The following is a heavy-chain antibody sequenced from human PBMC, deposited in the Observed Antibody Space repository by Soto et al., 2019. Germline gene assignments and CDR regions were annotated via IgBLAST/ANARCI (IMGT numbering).Heavy chain of an antibody. CDR2: INHSGST. CDR3: ARRYGLSAFDI. V-gene: IGHV4-34*01. CDR1: GGSFSGYY. Sequence: PSETLSLTCAVYGGSFSGYYWTWIRQPPGTGLEWIGEINHSGSTNYNPSLKSRVTISVDTSKNQFSLKLTSVTAADTAVYFCARRYGLSAFDIWGQGTMVTVSS. J-gene: IGHJ3*02. D-gene: IGHD3-10*01.